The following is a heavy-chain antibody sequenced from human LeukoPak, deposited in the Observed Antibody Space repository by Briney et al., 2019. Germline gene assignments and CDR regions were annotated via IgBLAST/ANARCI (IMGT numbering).Heavy chain of an antibody. J-gene: IGHJ4*02. Sequence: PGGSLRLSCAASGFTFSSYWMHWVRQAPGKGLVWVSRINSDGNSTSYADSVKGRFTISRDNAKKTLYLQMNSLRAEDTAVYYCVRGYSSGCRLDYWGQGTLVTVSS. CDR2: INSDGNST. D-gene: IGHD6-19*01. CDR1: GFTFSSYW. CDR3: VRGYSSGCRLDY. V-gene: IGHV3-74*01.